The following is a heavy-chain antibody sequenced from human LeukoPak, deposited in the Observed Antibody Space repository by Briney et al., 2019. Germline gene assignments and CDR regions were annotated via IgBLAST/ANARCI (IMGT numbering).Heavy chain of an antibody. CDR1: GFTFSSYT. CDR2: IGTSSTTI. CDR3: ARGIID. J-gene: IGHJ4*02. D-gene: IGHD2/OR15-2a*01. V-gene: IGHV3-48*01. Sequence: PGGSLRLSCAASGFTFSSYTMNWVRQPPGKGLEWVSNIGTSSTTIYYADSVKGRFTVSRDTSKNTLYLQMNSLRVEDTAVYYCARGIIDWGQGTLVTVSS.